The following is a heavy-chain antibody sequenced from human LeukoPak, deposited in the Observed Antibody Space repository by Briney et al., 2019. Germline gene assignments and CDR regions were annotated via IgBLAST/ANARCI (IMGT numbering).Heavy chain of an antibody. V-gene: IGHV3-7*01. Sequence: GGSLRLSCAASEFIFNRSWMNWVRQAPGKGLEWVANMDPSGSHKRYVDSVKGRFTISKDNPGTSLYLDMYGLRAEDTAIYYCAIWTSGNYWGRGTLVTVSS. J-gene: IGHJ4*02. CDR3: AIWTSGNY. CDR2: MDPSGSHK. D-gene: IGHD1-1*01. CDR1: EFIFNRSW.